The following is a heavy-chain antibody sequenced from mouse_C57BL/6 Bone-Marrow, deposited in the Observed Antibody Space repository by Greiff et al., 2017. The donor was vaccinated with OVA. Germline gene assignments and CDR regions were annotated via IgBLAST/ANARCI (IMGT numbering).Heavy chain of an antibody. D-gene: IGHD4-1*01. V-gene: IGHV1-69*01. J-gene: IGHJ3*01. CDR1: GCTFTSYW. CDR3: ARTGTASLAY. Sequence: QVQLQQPGAELVMPGASVKLSCKASGCTFTSYWMHWVKQRPGQGLEWIGEIDPSDSYTNYNQKFKGKSTLTVDKSSSTAYMQLSSLTSEDSAVYYCARTGTASLAYWGQGTLVTVSA. CDR2: IDPSDSYT.